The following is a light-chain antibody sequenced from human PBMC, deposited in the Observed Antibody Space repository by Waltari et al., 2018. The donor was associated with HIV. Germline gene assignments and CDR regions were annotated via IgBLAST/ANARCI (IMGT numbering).Light chain of an antibody. J-gene: IGLJ3*02. CDR1: SSNIGRDA. CDR2: NHN. CDR3: ATWDHRLNGWV. V-gene: IGLV1-44*01. Sequence: QAVLTQPPSAPGTPGQRITISCSGRSSNIGRDAVNWYQQPPGTAPKLLIYNHNQRPSGVPDRFSASKSGTSASLAISGLQSEDEADYYCATWDHRLNGWVFGGGTKLTVL.